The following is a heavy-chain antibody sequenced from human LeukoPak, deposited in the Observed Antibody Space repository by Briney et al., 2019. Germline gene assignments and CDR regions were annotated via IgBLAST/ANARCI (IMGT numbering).Heavy chain of an antibody. CDR2: ISTSGCSS. V-gene: IGHV3-23*01. D-gene: IGHD3-22*01. Sequence: GGSLRLSCAASGFTFSSYAMSWVRQAPGKGLVWVSGISTSGCSSSYADSVKGRFTISRDNPRNTLYMQMNSLRAEDTALYYCAIMHPYYDGSGYWVQWGQGTLVTVSS. CDR1: GFTFSSYA. J-gene: IGHJ4*02. CDR3: AIMHPYYDGSGYWVQ.